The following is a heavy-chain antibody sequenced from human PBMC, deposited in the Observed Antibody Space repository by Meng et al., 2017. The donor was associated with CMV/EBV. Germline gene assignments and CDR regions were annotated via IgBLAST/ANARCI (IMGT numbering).Heavy chain of an antibody. CDR3: ARYNWNFDYYYGMDV. V-gene: IGHV4-4*02. J-gene: IGHJ6*02. Sequence: GSLRLSCAVSGGSISSSNWWSWVRQPPGKGLEWIGEIYHSGSTNYNPSLKSRVTISVDKSKNQFSLKLSSVTAADTAVYYCARYNWNFDYYYGMDVWGQGTTVTVSS. D-gene: IGHD1-7*01. CDR1: GGSISSSNW. CDR2: IYHSGST.